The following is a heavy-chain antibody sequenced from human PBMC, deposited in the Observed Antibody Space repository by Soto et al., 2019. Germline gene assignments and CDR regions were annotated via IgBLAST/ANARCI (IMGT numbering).Heavy chain of an antibody. D-gene: IGHD3-16*01. V-gene: IGHV4-59*08. CDR2: IYYSGST. J-gene: IGHJ4*02. CDR3: ARLGFGGALLGVVIH. Sequence: SETLSLTCTVSGGSISSYYWSWIRQPPGKGLEWIGYIYYSGSTNYNPSLKSRVTISVDTSKNQFSLKLSSVTAADTAVYYCARLGFGGALLGVVIHWGQGTLVIVSS. CDR1: GGSISSYY.